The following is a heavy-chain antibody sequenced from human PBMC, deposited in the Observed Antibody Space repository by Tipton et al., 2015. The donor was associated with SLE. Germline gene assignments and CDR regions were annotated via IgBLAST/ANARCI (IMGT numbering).Heavy chain of an antibody. J-gene: IGHJ5*02. CDR2: TYYSGND. V-gene: IGHV4-39*07. CDR1: GDSISSNVFQ. CDR3: ARHTLHGDHAGWFDP. D-gene: IGHD4-17*01. Sequence: PGLVKPSETLSLTCTVSGDSISSNVFQWDWIRQPPGKGLEWIGTTYYSGNDYYNPSLKSRVSISVDTYKNQFSLRLSSVTAADTAVYYCARHTLHGDHAGWFDPWGQGILVTVSS.